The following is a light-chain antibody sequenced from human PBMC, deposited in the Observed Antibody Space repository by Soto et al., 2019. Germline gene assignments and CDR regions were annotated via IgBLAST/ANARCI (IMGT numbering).Light chain of an antibody. CDR3: SSYTSNSTLYV. J-gene: IGLJ1*01. Sequence: QSVLTQPASASGSPGQSITISCTGTSSDVGNYNYVSWYRQHPGKAPKLMIYEVSNRPSGFSNRFSGSKSGNTASLTISGLQAEDEADYYCSSYTSNSTLYVFGTGTKVTVL. V-gene: IGLV2-14*01. CDR1: SSDVGNYNY. CDR2: EVS.